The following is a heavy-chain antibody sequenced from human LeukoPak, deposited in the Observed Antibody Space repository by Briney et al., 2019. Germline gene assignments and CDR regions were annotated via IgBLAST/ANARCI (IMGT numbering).Heavy chain of an antibody. CDR2: IYYSGST. CDR3: ATSSGWYNWFDP. Sequence: SETLSLTCTVSGGSISSSSYYWGWIRQPPGKGLEWIESIYYSGSTYYNPSLKSRVTISVDTSKNQFSLKLSSVTAADTAVYYCATSSGWYNWFDPWGQGTLVTVSS. CDR1: GGSISSSSYY. V-gene: IGHV4-39*01. D-gene: IGHD6-19*01. J-gene: IGHJ5*02.